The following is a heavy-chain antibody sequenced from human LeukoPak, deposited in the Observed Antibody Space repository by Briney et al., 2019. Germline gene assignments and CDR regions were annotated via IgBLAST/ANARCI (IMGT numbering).Heavy chain of an antibody. CDR2: ISAYNGNT. V-gene: IGHV1-18*01. CDR3: ARVWHYDSRDDP. J-gene: IGHJ5*02. D-gene: IGHD3-22*01. Sequence: ASVKVSCKASGYTFTSYGISWVRQAPGQGLEWMGWISAYNGNTDYAQKLQGRVTMTTDTSTSTAYMELRSLRSDDTAVYYCARVWHYDSRDDPWGRGTLVTVSS. CDR1: GYTFTSYG.